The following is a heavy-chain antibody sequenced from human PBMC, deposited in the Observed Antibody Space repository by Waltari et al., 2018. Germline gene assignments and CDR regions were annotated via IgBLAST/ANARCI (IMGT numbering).Heavy chain of an antibody. CDR1: GYTFTGYY. CDR3: ARDIAVAGMRKVMGFEY. D-gene: IGHD6-19*01. V-gene: IGHV1-2*02. Sequence: QVQLVQSGAEVKKPGASVKVSCKASGYTFTGYYMHWVRQAPGQGLEWMGGINPTSGGTNSAKKFQGRVTMTRDTSISTAYMGLSRLRSDDTAVYYCARDIAVAGMRKVMGFEYWGQGTLVTVSS. CDR2: INPTSGGT. J-gene: IGHJ4*02.